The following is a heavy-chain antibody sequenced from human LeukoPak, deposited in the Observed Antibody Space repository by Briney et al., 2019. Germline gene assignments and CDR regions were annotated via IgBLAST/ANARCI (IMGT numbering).Heavy chain of an antibody. Sequence: GGSLRLSCVASGFTVSYNYMSWVRQAPGKGLEWVSIIYGGGTTYYADSVKGRFTISRDNSKNTLYLQINSLRAEDTAIYYCARDTLEYSNSPDALDIWGQGTMVTVSS. V-gene: IGHV3-66*01. D-gene: IGHD4-23*01. CDR3: ARDTLEYSNSPDALDI. CDR1: GFTVSYNY. CDR2: IYGGGTT. J-gene: IGHJ3*02.